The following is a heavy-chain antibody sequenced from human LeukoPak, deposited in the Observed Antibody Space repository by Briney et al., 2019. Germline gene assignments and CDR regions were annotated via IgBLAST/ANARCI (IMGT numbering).Heavy chain of an antibody. V-gene: IGHV3-48*03. J-gene: IGHJ4*02. Sequence: PGGSLRLSCAASGFTFSSYDMNWVRQAPGKGLEWVSYISSSGNTIYYTDSVKGRFTISRDNAQNSLYLQMNSLRAEDTAVYYCARYSSSWHYYFDYWDQGTLVTVSS. CDR3: ARYSSSWHYYFDY. D-gene: IGHD6-13*01. CDR2: ISSSGNTI. CDR1: GFTFSSYD.